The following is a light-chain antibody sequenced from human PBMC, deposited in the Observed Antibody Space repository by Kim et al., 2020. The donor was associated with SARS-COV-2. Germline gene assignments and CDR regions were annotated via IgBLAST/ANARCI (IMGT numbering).Light chain of an antibody. CDR2: RNN. CDR1: NNNVGNQG. Sequence: QTDRLTCNGNNNNVGNQGAAWLQQHQGHPPNLLSYRNNNRPSGIAERFSASRSGDTASLTITGLQPEDETDYYCSAWDSSLSAWVFGGGTQLTVL. J-gene: IGLJ3*02. CDR3: SAWDSSLSAWV. V-gene: IGLV10-54*04.